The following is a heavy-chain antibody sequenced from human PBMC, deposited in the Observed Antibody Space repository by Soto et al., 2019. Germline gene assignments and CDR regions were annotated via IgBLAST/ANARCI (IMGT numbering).Heavy chain of an antibody. J-gene: IGHJ6*02. V-gene: IGHV4-34*01. CDR1: GGSFSGYY. CDR3: AREEVRGVIRFLSYYYGMDD. Sequence: SETLSLTCAVYGGSFSGYYWSWIRQPPGKGLEWIGEINHSGSTNYNPSLKSRVTISVDTSKNQFSLKLSSVTAADTAVYYCAREEVRGVIRFLSYYYGMDDWGQRTTVTVSS. CDR2: INHSGST. D-gene: IGHD3-10*01.